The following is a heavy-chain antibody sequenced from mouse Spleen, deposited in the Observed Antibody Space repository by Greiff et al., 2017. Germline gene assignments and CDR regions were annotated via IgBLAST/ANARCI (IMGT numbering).Heavy chain of an antibody. CDR1: GFNIKDTY. D-gene: IGHD2-4*01. Sequence: VQLQQSGAELVKPGASVKLSCTASGFNIKDTYMHWVKQRPEQGLEWIGRIDPANGNTKYDPKFQGKATITADTSSNTAYLQLSSLTSEDTAVYYCASTMITLYYYAMDYWGQGTSVTVSS. CDR3: ASTMITLYYYAMDY. J-gene: IGHJ4*01. CDR2: IDPANGNT. V-gene: IGHV14-3*02.